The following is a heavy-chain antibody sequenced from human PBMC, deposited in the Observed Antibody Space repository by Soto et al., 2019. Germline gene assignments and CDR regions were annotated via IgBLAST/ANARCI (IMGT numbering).Heavy chain of an antibody. V-gene: IGHV4-39*01. Sequence: QLQLQESGPGLVKPSETLSLTCTVSGGSISSSSYYWGWIRQPPGKGLEWIGSIYYSGSTYYNPSLKSRVTISVDTSKNRFSLKLSSVTAADTAVYYWASLVRQWLFYYFDYWGQGTLVTVSS. CDR3: ASLVRQWLFYYFDY. CDR2: IYYSGST. D-gene: IGHD6-19*01. CDR1: GGSISSSSYY. J-gene: IGHJ4*02.